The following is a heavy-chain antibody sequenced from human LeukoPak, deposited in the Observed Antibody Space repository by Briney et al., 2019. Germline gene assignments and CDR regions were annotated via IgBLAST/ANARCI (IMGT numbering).Heavy chain of an antibody. Sequence: PSQTLSLTCTVSGGSISSGSYYWSWIRQPAGKGLEWIGRIYTSGSTNYNPSLKSRVTISVDTSKNQFSLKLSSVTAADTAVYYCARAISSSWLRDWFDPWGQGTLVTVSS. J-gene: IGHJ5*02. CDR3: ARAISSSWLRDWFDP. V-gene: IGHV4-61*02. CDR1: GGSISSGSYY. D-gene: IGHD6-13*01. CDR2: IYTSGST.